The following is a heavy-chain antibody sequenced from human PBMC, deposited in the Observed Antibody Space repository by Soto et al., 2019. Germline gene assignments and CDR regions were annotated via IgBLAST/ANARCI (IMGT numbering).Heavy chain of an antibody. J-gene: IGHJ6*02. V-gene: IGHV4-30-4*01. CDR3: ARDRKLLWFGEFLYYYGMDV. CDR2: IYYSGST. CDR1: GGSISRGDYY. D-gene: IGHD3-10*01. Sequence: PLETLSLTWTVSGGSISRGDYYWSCIRKPPGKGLEWIGYIYYSGSTYYNPSLKSRVTISVDTSKNQFSLKLSSVTAADTAVYYCARDRKLLWFGEFLYYYGMDVWGQGTTVTVSS.